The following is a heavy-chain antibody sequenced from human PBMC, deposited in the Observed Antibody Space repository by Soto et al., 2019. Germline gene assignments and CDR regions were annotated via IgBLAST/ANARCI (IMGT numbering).Heavy chain of an antibody. CDR1: GYTFTIYG. J-gene: IGHJ6*02. CDR2: ISAYNGNT. D-gene: IGHD3-3*01. CDR3: ARYYDFWSGYSLEYYYGMDV. Sequence: ASVKVSCKASGYTFTIYGISCVGQAPLQGRDGMGWISAYNGNTNYAQRLQGRVTMTTDTSTSTAYMELRSLRSDDTAVYYCARYYDFWSGYSLEYYYGMDVWGQGTTVTVSS. V-gene: IGHV1-18*04.